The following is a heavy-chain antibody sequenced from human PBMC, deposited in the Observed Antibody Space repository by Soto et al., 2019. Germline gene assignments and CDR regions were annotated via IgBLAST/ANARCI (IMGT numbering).Heavy chain of an antibody. J-gene: IGHJ6*02. D-gene: IGHD2-2*01. V-gene: IGHV3-74*01. CDR2: INSDGSST. CDR1: GFTFSSYW. CDR3: ARVENGDIVLVPAAMSYYYGMDV. Sequence: GESLRLSCAASGFTFSSYWMHWVRQAPGKGLVWVSRINSDGSSTSYADSVKGRFTISRDNAKNTLYLQMNSLRAEDTAVYYCARVENGDIVLVPAAMSYYYGMDVWGQGTTVTVSS.